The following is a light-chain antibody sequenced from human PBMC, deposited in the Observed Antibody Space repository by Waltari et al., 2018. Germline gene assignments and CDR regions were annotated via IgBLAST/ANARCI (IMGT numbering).Light chain of an antibody. J-gene: IGLJ2*01. CDR1: SSDVGGYNY. CDR3: TSYTDSRIFDVV. CDR2: NVL. V-gene: IGLV2-14*03. Sequence: QSALTQPASVSGSPGQSITISCTGTSSDVGGYNYVSLYQQHPGKVPKLMIYNVLNRPPGVSIRFSGSKSCNTASLTISGLQAEDEADYYCTSYTDSRIFDVVFGGGTRLTVL.